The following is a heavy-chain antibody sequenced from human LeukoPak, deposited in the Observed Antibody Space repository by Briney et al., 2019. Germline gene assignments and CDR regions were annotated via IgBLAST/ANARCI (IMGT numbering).Heavy chain of an antibody. D-gene: IGHD2-15*01. CDR1: GGSISSSSYY. J-gene: IGHJ5*02. CDR2: IYYSGTT. CDR3: ARDKGRSWFDP. V-gene: IGHV4-39*07. Sequence: PSETLSLTCTVSGGSISSSSYYWGWIRQPPGKGLEWIGSIYYSGTTYYNPSLKSRVTISVDTSKNQFSLKLSSVTAADTAVYYCARDKGRSWFDPWGQGTLVTVSS.